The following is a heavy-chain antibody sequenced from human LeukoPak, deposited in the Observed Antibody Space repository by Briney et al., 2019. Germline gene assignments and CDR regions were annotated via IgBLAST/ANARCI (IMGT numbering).Heavy chain of an antibody. J-gene: IGHJ2*01. CDR3: ARVDSGWYRRYFDL. D-gene: IGHD6-19*01. CDR1: GFTISSYW. V-gene: IGHV3-74*01. Sequence: GGSLRLSCAASGFTISSYWMHWVRQAPGKGLVWVSRINSDGSSTSYADSVKGRFTISRDNAKNTLYLQMNSLRAEDTAVYYCARVDSGWYRRYFDLWGRGTLVTVSS. CDR2: INSDGSST.